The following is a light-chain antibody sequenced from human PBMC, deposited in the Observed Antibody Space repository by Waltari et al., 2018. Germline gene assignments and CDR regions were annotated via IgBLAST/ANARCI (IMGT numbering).Light chain of an antibody. V-gene: IGLV2-14*03. CDR1: SSDVGGYSY. CDR3: ISYTSSSTWV. J-gene: IGLJ3*02. Sequence: QSALTQPASVSGSPGQSITISCTGTSSDVGGYSYVSWYQQHPGKAPKLIIYDVSNRPSGVSNRFSGSRSGNTASLTISGLQTEDEADYYCISYTSSSTWVFGGGTKLTVL. CDR2: DVS.